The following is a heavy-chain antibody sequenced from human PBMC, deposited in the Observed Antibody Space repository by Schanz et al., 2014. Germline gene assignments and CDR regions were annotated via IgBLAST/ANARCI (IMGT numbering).Heavy chain of an antibody. D-gene: IGHD3-10*01. V-gene: IGHV1-18*01. Sequence: QVQLVQSGGEVKKPGASATVSCKASGYTFNNHGISWVRQAPGQGLEWMGWISVYHGHTNYAEKGHGRVTMTTDTSTSTAYMELRSLTSDDTAVYYCVRDAGWAFGDYHGMDVWGQGTSVTVSS. CDR3: VRDAGWAFGDYHGMDV. CDR2: ISVYHGHT. CDR1: GYTFNNHG. J-gene: IGHJ6*02.